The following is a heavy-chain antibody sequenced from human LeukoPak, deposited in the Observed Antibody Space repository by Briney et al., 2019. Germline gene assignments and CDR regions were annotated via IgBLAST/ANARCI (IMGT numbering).Heavy chain of an antibody. Sequence: ASVKVSCKASGYTFTDYYMHRVRQAPGQGLEWMGWINPNSGVTNYAQNFQGRVTMTRDTSISTAYMELTWLSSDDTAVYYCARERSNGGLRLDFWGQGTLVTASS. D-gene: IGHD3-16*01. J-gene: IGHJ4*02. V-gene: IGHV1-2*02. CDR1: GYTFTDYY. CDR2: INPNSGVT. CDR3: ARERSNGGLRLDF.